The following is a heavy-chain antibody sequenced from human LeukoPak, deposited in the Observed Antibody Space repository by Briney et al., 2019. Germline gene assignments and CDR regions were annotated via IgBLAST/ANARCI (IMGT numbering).Heavy chain of an antibody. Sequence: GGSLRLSCAASGFTVSSNYMSWVRQAPGKGLEWVSVIYSGGSTYYADSVKGRFTISRDNSKNTLYLQMNSLRAEDTAVYYCAREGRITMVRGVTYYYYGMDVWGQGTTVTVSS. CDR1: GFTVSSNY. D-gene: IGHD3-10*01. V-gene: IGHV3-66*01. CDR2: IYSGGST. CDR3: AREGRITMVRGVTYYYYGMDV. J-gene: IGHJ6*02.